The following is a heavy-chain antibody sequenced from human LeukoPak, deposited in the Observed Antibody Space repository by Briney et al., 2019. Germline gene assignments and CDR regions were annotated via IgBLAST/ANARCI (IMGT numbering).Heavy chain of an antibody. V-gene: IGHV1-46*01. CDR1: GYTFTSYY. CDR2: INPSGGST. J-gene: IGHJ4*02. D-gene: IGHD3-22*01. CDR3: ARGERYYYDSSGYYPFDY. Sequence: ASVKVSCKASGYTFTSYYMHWVRQAPGQGLEWMGIINPSGGSTSYAQKFQGRVTMTRDMSTSTVYMELSSLRSEDTAVYYCARGERYYYDSSGYYPFDYWGQGTLVTVSS.